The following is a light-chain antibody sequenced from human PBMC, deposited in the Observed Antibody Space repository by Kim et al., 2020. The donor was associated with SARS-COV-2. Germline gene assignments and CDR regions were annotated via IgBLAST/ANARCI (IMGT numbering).Light chain of an antibody. J-gene: IGLJ2*01. CDR3: QAWDSSTRL. V-gene: IGLV3-1*01. Sequence: SYELTQPPSVSVSPGQTATITCSGDKLGHKYTYWYQQKPGQSPVLVMYLNTKRPSGIPERFSGSNSGSTATLTISGIHTMDEADYYCQAWDSSTRLFGGGTKLTVL. CDR1: KLGHKY. CDR2: LNT.